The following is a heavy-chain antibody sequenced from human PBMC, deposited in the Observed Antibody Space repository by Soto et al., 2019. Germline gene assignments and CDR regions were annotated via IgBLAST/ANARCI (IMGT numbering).Heavy chain of an antibody. Sequence: SETLSLTCAVSGVSIISSNWWSWVRQPPGKGLEWIGEIYYSGSTTYHPSLKSRVTISVDTSKNQFSLNLTSVTAADTAVYYCARLGGYYQAFDQWGQGSLVTAPQ. CDR1: GVSIISSNW. V-gene: IGHV4-4*02. CDR3: ARLGGYYQAFDQ. CDR2: IYYSGST. J-gene: IGHJ4*02. D-gene: IGHD3-22*01.